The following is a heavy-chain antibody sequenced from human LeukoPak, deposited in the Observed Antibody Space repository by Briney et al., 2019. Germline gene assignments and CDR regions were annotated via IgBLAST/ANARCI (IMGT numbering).Heavy chain of an antibody. CDR2: ISWNSGSI. D-gene: IGHD5-18*01. V-gene: IGHV3-9*01. J-gene: IGHJ3*02. CDR3: ARDSTTAMVISDLDAFDI. Sequence: PGGSLRLSCAASGFTFDDYAMHWVRQAPGKGLEWVPGISWNSGSIGYADSVKGRFTISRDNAKNSLYLQMNSLRAEDTAVYYCARDSTTAMVISDLDAFDIWGQGTMVTVSS. CDR1: GFTFDDYA.